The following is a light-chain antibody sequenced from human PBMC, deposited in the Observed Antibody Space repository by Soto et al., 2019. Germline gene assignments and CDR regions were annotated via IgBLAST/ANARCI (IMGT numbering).Light chain of an antibody. CDR2: KAS. CDR1: QYISSW. V-gene: IGKV1-5*03. J-gene: IGKJ1*01. CDR3: QQYNSQRT. Sequence: DIQMTQSPSTLSASVGDRVTITCRARQYISSWLAWYQQKPGKAPKLLIYKASSLESGVPSRFSGSGSGTEFTLTISSLQPDDFATYYCQQYNSQRTFGQGTKGESK.